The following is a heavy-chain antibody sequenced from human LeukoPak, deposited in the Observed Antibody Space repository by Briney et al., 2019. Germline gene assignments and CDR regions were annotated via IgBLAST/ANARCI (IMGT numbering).Heavy chain of an antibody. CDR2: ISSSSSYI. D-gene: IGHD3-22*01. J-gene: IGHJ4*02. CDR3: AREDLLYYYDSSGYYWRYYFDY. V-gene: IGHV3-21*01. Sequence: PGGSLRLSCAASGFTFSSYSMNWVRQAPGKGLEWVSSISSSSSYIYYADSVKGRFTISRDNAKNSLYLQMNSLRAEDTAVYYCAREDLLYYYDSSGYYWRYYFDYWGQGTLVTVSS. CDR1: GFTFSSYS.